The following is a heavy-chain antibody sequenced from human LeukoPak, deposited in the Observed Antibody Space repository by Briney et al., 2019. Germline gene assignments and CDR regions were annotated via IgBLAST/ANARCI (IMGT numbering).Heavy chain of an antibody. CDR1: GFTFGDHG. Sequence: GSLRLSCTTSGFTFGDHGMHWVRQAPGNGLEWVGFIKRKSFGGTREYAASVKGRFSISRDDSKNIAYLQMNSLKTEDTALYYCARDGDWSLDYWGQGTLVTVSS. D-gene: IGHD3-9*01. V-gene: IGHV3-49*04. CDR3: ARDGDWSLDY. CDR2: IKRKSFGGTR. J-gene: IGHJ4*02.